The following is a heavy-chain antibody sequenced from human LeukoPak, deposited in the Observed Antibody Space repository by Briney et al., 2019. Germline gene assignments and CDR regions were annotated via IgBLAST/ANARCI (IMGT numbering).Heavy chain of an antibody. CDR1: AYTFTSYG. CDR2: ISAYNGNT. D-gene: IGHD6-19*01. J-gene: IGHJ6*02. Sequence: ASVKVSCKASAYTFTSYGISWVRQAPGQGLEWMGWISAYNGNTNYAQKLQGRVTMTTDTSTSTAYMELRSLRSDDTAVYYCARRSQWLGPYGMDVWGQGTTVTVSS. V-gene: IGHV1-18*01. CDR3: ARRSQWLGPYGMDV.